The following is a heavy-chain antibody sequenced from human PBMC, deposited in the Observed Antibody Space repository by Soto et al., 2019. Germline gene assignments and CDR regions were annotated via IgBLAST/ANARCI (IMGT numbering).Heavy chain of an antibody. CDR1: GFTLSIYE. D-gene: IGHD5-18*01. J-gene: IGHJ6*02. CDR2: IGLGVET. V-gene: IGHV3-13*01. CDR3: VREWVDTYGIHPPLGLDV. Sequence: EVQLVESGGGLVRPGGSLRSSCVAPGFTLSIYEMHWVRHATEKGLERVSAIGLGVETYYSGSVKGRFTISREDAKNSVYLQMNNVGAEDTAIYYCVREWVDTYGIHPPLGLDVWGQGTSVTVSS.